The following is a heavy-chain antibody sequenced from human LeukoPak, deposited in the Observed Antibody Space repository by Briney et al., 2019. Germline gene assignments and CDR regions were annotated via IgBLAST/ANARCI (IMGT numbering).Heavy chain of an antibody. D-gene: IGHD6-13*01. J-gene: IGHJ4*02. V-gene: IGHV3-30*04. CDR1: GVTFSSYA. Sequence: PGRSLRLSCAASGVTFSSYAMHWVRQAPGKGLEWAAVISYDGSNKYYADSVKGRFTISRDNSKNTLYLQMNSLRAEDTAVYYCARSPGKQQLVRPFDYWGQGTLVTVSS. CDR2: ISYDGSNK. CDR3: ARSPGKQQLVRPFDY.